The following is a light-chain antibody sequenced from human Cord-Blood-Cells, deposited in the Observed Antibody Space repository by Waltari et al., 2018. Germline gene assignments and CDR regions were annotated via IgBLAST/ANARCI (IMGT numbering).Light chain of an antibody. CDR1: QSVSSSY. CDR3: QQYGSSFT. Sequence: EIVLTQSPGTLSLSPGESATLSCRASQSVSSSYLAWYQQKPGQAPRLLIYGASSRATGIPDMFSGSGSGTDFTLTISRLEPEDFAVYYCQQYGSSFTFGPGTKVDIK. J-gene: IGKJ3*01. CDR2: GAS. V-gene: IGKV3-20*01.